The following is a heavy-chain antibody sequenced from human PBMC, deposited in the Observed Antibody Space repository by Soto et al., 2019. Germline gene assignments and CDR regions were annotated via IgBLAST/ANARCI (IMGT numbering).Heavy chain of an antibody. CDR2: INAGNGNI. J-gene: IGHJ6*02. CDR1: GYTITSYA. D-gene: IGHD2-15*01. CDR3: ARDRVAARYYYYGLDV. V-gene: IGHV1-3*01. Sequence: ASVKVSCKASGYTITSYAMHWVRQAPGQRLEWMGWINAGNGNIKYSQKFQGRITITRDTSASTAYMELSSLRSEDTAVYYCARDRVAARYYYYGLDVWGQGTTVTVSS.